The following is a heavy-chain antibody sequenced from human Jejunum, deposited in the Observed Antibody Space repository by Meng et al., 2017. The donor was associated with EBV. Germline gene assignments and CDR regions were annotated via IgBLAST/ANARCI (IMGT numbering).Heavy chain of an antibody. CDR2: IFGDGSDT. V-gene: IGHV3-74*01. Sequence: EVQRVESGGGLVQPGGSLRPSCAASGFTFSHYWMHWVRQAPGKGLVWVSRIFGDGSDTNYADSVKGRFTISRDNAENTLYLQMNSLTVEDSGVYYCVRDFMGGATLFDHWGQGTLVTVSS. CDR1: GFTFSHYW. D-gene: IGHD1-26*01. J-gene: IGHJ4*02. CDR3: VRDFMGGATLFDH.